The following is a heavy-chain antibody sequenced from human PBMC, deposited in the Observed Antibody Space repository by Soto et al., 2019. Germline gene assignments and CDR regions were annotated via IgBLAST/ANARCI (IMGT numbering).Heavy chain of an antibody. J-gene: IGHJ4*02. CDR3: AKDLRPDGRYDFDY. CDR1: GFDFRIYA. V-gene: IGHV3-23*01. D-gene: IGHD1-26*01. Sequence: GGSLRLACAASGFDFRIYAMNWVRQAPGKGLEWVAVMIGDGTSWDYADSVRGRFTISRDNSKNTLYLQMNSLRAEDTAVYYCAKDLRPDGRYDFDYWGQGTLVTVSS. CDR2: MIGDGTSW.